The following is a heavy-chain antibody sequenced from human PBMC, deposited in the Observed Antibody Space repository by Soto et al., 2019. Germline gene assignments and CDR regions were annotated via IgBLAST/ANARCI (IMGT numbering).Heavy chain of an antibody. Sequence: PGGSLRLSCAASGFTFSSYAMSWVRQAPGKGLEWVSAISGSGGSTYYADSVKGRFTISRDNSKNTLYLPMNSLRAEDTAVYYCANACSSTSCYGISAFDIWGQGTMVTVSS. J-gene: IGHJ3*02. D-gene: IGHD2-2*01. CDR2: ISGSGGST. CDR3: ANACSSTSCYGISAFDI. V-gene: IGHV3-23*01. CDR1: GFTFSSYA.